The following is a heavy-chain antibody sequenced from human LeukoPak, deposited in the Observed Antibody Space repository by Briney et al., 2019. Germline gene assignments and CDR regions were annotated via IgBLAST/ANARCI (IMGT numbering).Heavy chain of an antibody. J-gene: IGHJ4*02. Sequence: SETLSLTCAVYGGSFSGYYWSWIRQPPGKGLEWIGEINHSGSTNYNPSLKSRVTISVDTSKNQFSLKLSSVTAADTAVYYCARGSGSGWFGELLVYFDYLGQGTLVTVSS. D-gene: IGHD3-10*01. V-gene: IGHV4-34*01. CDR3: ARGSGSGWFGELLVYFDY. CDR1: GGSFSGYY. CDR2: INHSGST.